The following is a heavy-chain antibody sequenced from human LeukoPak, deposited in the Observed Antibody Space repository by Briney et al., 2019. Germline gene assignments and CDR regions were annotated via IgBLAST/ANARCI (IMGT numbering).Heavy chain of an antibody. CDR2: IKQDGSEK. J-gene: IGHJ4*02. Sequence: GGSLRLSCAASGFTFSSYWMSWVRQAPGKGLEWVANIKQDGSEKYYVDSVKGRFTISRDNAKNSLYLQMNSLRAEDTAVYYCASVYYYDSSGYSYYFDYWGQGTLVTVSS. V-gene: IGHV3-7*02. CDR3: ASVYYYDSSGYSYYFDY. CDR1: GFTFSSYW. D-gene: IGHD3-22*01.